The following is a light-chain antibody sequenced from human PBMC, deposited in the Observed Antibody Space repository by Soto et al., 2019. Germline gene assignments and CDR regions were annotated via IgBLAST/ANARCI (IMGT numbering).Light chain of an antibody. Sequence: EIVLTQSPATLSLSPGERATLSCRASQNINNYLAWYQQKPGQAPRLLIYDSSSRATDIPARFSGSGSGTDFTLTISSLEPEDFAVYYCQQRINWPVTFGGGTKVEI. CDR2: DSS. V-gene: IGKV3-11*01. CDR3: QQRINWPVT. CDR1: QNINNY. J-gene: IGKJ4*01.